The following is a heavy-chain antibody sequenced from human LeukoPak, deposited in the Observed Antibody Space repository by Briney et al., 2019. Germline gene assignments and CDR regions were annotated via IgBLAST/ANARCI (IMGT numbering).Heavy chain of an antibody. J-gene: IGHJ4*02. D-gene: IGHD3-22*01. CDR3: ARVTNDRSDFDY. CDR1: GYTFTGYY. CDR2: INPNSGGT. Sequence: ASVKVSCKASGYTFTGYYMHWVRQAPGQGLEWMGWINPNSGGTNYAQKFQGRATMTRDTSISTAYMELSRLRSDDTAVYYCARVTNDRSDFDYWGQGTLVTVSS. V-gene: IGHV1-2*02.